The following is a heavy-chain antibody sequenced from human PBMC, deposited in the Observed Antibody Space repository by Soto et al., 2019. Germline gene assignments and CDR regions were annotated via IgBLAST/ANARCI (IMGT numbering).Heavy chain of an antibody. CDR1: GYTFTSYG. J-gene: IGHJ3*02. D-gene: IGHD3-9*01. CDR3: ARGHFDWSTRTYGAFDI. Sequence: ASVKVSCKASGYTFTSYGISWVRQAPGQGLEWMGGIIPMFDTENYAQKFQGRVTITADKSTSTAFMDLTSLRYEDTAVYYCARGHFDWSTRTYGAFDIWGQGIMVTVSS. CDR2: IIPMFDTE. V-gene: IGHV1-69*06.